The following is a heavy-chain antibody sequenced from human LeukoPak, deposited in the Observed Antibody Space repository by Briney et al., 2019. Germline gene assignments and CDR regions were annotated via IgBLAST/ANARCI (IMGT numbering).Heavy chain of an antibody. CDR1: GFSFSSSG. Sequence: GGSLRLSCAASGFSFSSSGMSWVRQPPGKGLEWVANIRHDESEIYYVDSVKGRFTISRDNAKDSLFLQMNSLRAEDTAVYYCARDPGRSGWDYWGQGALVTISS. D-gene: IGHD6-19*01. CDR2: IRHDESEI. V-gene: IGHV3-7*01. CDR3: ARDPGRSGWDY. J-gene: IGHJ4*02.